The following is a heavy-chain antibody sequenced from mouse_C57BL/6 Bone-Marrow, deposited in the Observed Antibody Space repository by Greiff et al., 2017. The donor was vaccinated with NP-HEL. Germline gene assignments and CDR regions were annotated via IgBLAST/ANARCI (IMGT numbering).Heavy chain of an antibody. J-gene: IGHJ1*03. CDR1: GYTFTDYY. CDR2: INPSYGTT. V-gene: IGHV1-39*01. CDR3: GSITTGYFDV. Sequence: EVQLQQSGPELVKPGASVKISCKASGYTFTDYYMNWVKQSHGKSLEWIGVINPSYGTTSYNQKFKGKATLTVDQSSSTAYMQLNSLTSEDSAVYYCGSITTGYFDVWGTGTPVTVSS. D-gene: IGHD1-1*01.